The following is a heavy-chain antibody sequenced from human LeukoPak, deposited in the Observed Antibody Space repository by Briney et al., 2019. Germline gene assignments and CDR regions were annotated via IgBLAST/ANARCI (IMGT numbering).Heavy chain of an antibody. D-gene: IGHD1-26*01. V-gene: IGHV3-13*01. CDR2: IGTVADT. CDR3: ARGWGGHGRSWGALDF. Sequence: GGSLRLSCAASGFNFNNYDFHWLRQVAGKRLEWVAGIGTVADTFYPDSVMGRFTISRENAKNSFYLQMNSLRAGDTAVYYCARGWGGHGRSWGALDFWGQGILVTVSS. CDR1: GFNFNNYD. J-gene: IGHJ4*02.